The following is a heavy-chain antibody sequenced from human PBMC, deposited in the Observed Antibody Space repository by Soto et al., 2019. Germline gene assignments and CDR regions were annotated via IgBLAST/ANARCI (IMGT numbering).Heavy chain of an antibody. J-gene: IGHJ4*02. Sequence: QVQLVQSGAEAKKPGASVKVSCKASGYTFTSYAMHWVRQAPGQRLEWMGWINAGNGNTKYSQKFQGRVTITRDTSASTAYMELSSLRSEDTAVYYCARVYCSSTSCYGLALDYWGQGTLVTVSS. D-gene: IGHD2-2*01. CDR1: GYTFTSYA. V-gene: IGHV1-3*01. CDR2: INAGNGNT. CDR3: ARVYCSSTSCYGLALDY.